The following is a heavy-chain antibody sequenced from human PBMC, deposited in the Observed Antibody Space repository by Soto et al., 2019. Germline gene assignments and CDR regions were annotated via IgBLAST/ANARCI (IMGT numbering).Heavy chain of an antibody. V-gene: IGHV3-9*01. J-gene: IGHJ6*03. D-gene: IGHD1-1*01. CDR3: AKYFVTTHHLYVYMDV. Sequence: EVQLVESGGSLVQPGRSLRLSCAASGFAFRDFAMHWVRQTPGKGLEWVSGITWNGVAMGYADSVRGRFTISRDDAKNSLYLQMNSLRPEDTALYYCAKYFVTTHHLYVYMDVWGKGNSVTVS. CDR2: ITWNGVAM. CDR1: GFAFRDFA.